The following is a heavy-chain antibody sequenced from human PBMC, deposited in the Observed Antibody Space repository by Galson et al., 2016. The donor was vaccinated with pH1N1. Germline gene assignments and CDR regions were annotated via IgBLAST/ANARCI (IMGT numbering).Heavy chain of an antibody. Sequence: CAISGDSVSSNRATWNWIRQSPSRGLEWLGRPYYRSKWYNDYAESVKSRIIISPDPSKNQLSLQLNSVTPADTAVYYCARGVIDYDFWSGYQDLAAFDIWANGQWSFSLQ. CDR3: ARGVIDYDFWSGYQDLAAFDI. CDR1: GDSVSSNRAT. CDR2: PYYRSKWYN. D-gene: IGHD3-3*01. V-gene: IGHV6-1*01. J-gene: IGHJ3*02.